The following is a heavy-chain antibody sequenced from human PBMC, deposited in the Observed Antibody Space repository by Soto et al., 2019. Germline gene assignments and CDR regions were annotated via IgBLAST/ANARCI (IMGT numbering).Heavy chain of an antibody. CDR1: GGSFSGYY. J-gene: IGHJ6*03. V-gene: IGHV4-34*01. CDR3: ARGYSVHMDV. D-gene: IGHD2-15*01. CDR2: INHSGST. Sequence: QVQLQQWGAGLLKPSETLSLTCAVYGGSFSGYYWCWIRQPPGKGLEWIGEINHSGSTNYNPSLNSRVTISVDTSKKQFSLKLSSVTAADTAVYYCARGYSVHMDVWGKGTTVTVSS.